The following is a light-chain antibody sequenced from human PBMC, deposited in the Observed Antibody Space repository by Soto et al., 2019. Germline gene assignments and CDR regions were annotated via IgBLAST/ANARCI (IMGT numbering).Light chain of an antibody. CDR2: EVS. V-gene: IGLV2-14*01. CDR3: SSYTSSSAQV. CDR1: SSDVGGYNY. Sequence: QSALTQPASVSGSPGQSITISCTGTSSDVGGYNYVSWYQQYPGKAPKLMIYEVSNRPSGVSNRLSGSKSGNTASLTISGLQAEDEADYYCSSYTSSSAQVFGSGTKVTVL. J-gene: IGLJ1*01.